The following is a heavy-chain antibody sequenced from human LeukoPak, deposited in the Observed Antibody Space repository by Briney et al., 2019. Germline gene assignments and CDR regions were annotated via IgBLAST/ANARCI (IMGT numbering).Heavy chain of an antibody. CDR1: GDSISSYY. Sequence: PSETLSLTCTVSGDSISSYYWSWIRQPAGKGLEWIGRFYSGSTNYNPSLRSRVTMSLDTSKNLFSLRLSSVTAADTAVYYCATASRIMGGPGAFNYWGQGTLVTVSS. V-gene: IGHV4-4*07. J-gene: IGHJ4*02. D-gene: IGHD1-26*01. CDR2: FYSGST. CDR3: ATASRIMGGPGAFNY.